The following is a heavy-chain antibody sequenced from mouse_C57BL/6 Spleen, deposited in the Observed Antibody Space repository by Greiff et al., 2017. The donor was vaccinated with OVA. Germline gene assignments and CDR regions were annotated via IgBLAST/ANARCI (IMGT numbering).Heavy chain of an antibody. CDR2: IYPGDGDT. CDR1: GYAFSSSW. J-gene: IGHJ3*01. CDR3: ARGENPAWFAY. Sequence: VQLQQSGPELVKPGASVKISCKASGYAFSSSWMNWVKQRPGKGLEWIGRIYPGDGDTNYNGKFKGKATLTADKSSSTAYMQLSSLTSEDAAVYFWARGENPAWFAYWGQGTLVTVSA. V-gene: IGHV1-82*01.